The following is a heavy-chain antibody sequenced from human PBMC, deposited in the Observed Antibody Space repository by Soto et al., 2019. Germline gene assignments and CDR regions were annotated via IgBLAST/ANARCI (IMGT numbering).Heavy chain of an antibody. V-gene: IGHV4-31*03. Sequence: QVQLQESGPGLVKPSQTLSLTCTVSGGSISSGGYYWSWIRQHPGKGLEWIGYIYYSGSTYYNPSLKSRVTISVDTSMNHFSPKLSSVIAADTAVYYCARAGFGELGYLFDYCVHGTLVTVSS. J-gene: IGHJ4*01. CDR3: ARAGFGELGYLFDY. CDR1: GGSISSGGYY. D-gene: IGHD3-10*01. CDR2: IYYSGST.